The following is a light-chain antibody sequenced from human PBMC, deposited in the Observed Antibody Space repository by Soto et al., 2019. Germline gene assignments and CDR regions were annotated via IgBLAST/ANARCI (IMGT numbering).Light chain of an antibody. Sequence: EIVMTQSPATLSVSPGERATPSCRASQSVNRNLAWYQQKPGQAPRLLMYGASTRATGVPARSSGSGSGTKFTLTISSLQPEDFAVYYCQEYDNWLTWTFGQGTKVDIK. J-gene: IGKJ1*01. CDR2: GAS. V-gene: IGKV3D-15*01. CDR1: QSVNRN. CDR3: QEYDNWLTWT.